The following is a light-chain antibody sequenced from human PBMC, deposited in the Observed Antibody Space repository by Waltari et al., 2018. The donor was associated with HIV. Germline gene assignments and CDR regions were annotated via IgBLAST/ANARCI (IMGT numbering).Light chain of an antibody. Sequence: QSALTQPASVPGSPGQSITISCTGTSSDVGSYNLVSWYHQHPAKAPNLMIYEVSRRPSGVSNRFSGSKSGNTASLTIPGLQAEDEADYYCCSYAGSSTLAYVFGTGTKVTVL. CDR1: SSDVGSYNL. CDR2: EVS. J-gene: IGLJ1*01. V-gene: IGLV2-23*02. CDR3: CSYAGSSTLAYV.